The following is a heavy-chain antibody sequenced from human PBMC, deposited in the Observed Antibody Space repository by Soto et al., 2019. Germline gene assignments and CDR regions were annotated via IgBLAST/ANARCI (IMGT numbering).Heavy chain of an antibody. CDR3: ARKISPWLQFDYYYYGMDV. D-gene: IGHD5-12*01. CDR2: ISYDGSNK. V-gene: IGHV3-30-3*01. J-gene: IGHJ6*02. CDR1: GFTFSSYA. Sequence: QVQLVESGGGVVQPGRSLRLSCAASGFTFSSYAMHWVRQAPGKGLEWVAVISYDGSNKYYADSVKGRFTISRDNSKNTLYLQMNSLRAEDTAVYYCARKISPWLQFDYYYYGMDVWGPGTTVTVSS.